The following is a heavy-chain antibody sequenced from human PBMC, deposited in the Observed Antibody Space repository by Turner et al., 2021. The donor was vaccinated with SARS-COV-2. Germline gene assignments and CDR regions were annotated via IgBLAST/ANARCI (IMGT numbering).Heavy chain of an antibody. CDR1: GFTVSSNY. D-gene: IGHD5-18*01. V-gene: IGHV3-53*01. Sequence: EVQLVESGGGLIQPGGSLRLSCAAPGFTVSSNYMSWVRQAPGKGLEWVSVIYSGGSTYYADSVKGRFTISRDNSKNTLYLQMNSLRAEDTAVYYCARVGSYGRRDVDYWGQGTLVTVSS. CDR3: ARVGSYGRRDVDY. CDR2: IYSGGST. J-gene: IGHJ4*02.